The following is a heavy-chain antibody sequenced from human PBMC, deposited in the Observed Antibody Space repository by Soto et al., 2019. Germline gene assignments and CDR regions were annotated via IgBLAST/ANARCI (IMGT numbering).Heavy chain of an antibody. CDR1: GFTFHNYA. CDR3: AKIVFRYYGMDV. V-gene: IGHV3-21*01. J-gene: IGHJ6*02. CDR2: ISSSSSYI. D-gene: IGHD1-26*01. Sequence: PGGSLRLSCAASGFTFHNYAMSWVRQAPGKGLEWVSSISSSSSYIYYADSVKGRFTISRDNAKNSLYLQMNSLRAEDTAVYYCAKIVFRYYGMDVWGQGTTVTVSS.